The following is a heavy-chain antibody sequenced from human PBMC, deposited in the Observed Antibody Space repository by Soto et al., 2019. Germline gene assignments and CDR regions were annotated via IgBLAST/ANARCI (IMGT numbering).Heavy chain of an antibody. D-gene: IGHD6-13*01. Sequence: ASVXVSCKASGYTFTGCYMHWVRQAPGQGLEWXGWSKPSSVGTNXAQXXXXXXXXTRDPSXRTAXLELSRLRSDDTAVYYCERGSDQLVGYYYYMDVWGKGNTVTVSS. CDR3: ERGSDQLVGYYYYMDV. CDR2: SKPSSVGT. V-gene: IGHV1-2*02. CDR1: GYTFTGCY. J-gene: IGHJ6*03.